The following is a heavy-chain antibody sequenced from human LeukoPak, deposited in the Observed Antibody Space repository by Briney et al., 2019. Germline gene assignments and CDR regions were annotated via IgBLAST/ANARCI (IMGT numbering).Heavy chain of an antibody. CDR2: IYPGDSDT. CDR1: GYSFTSYW. V-gene: IGHV5-51*01. CDR3: ARQSTYYYYYMDV. Sequence: GESLKISCKGSGYSFTSYWIGWVRQMPGKGLEWMGIIYPGDSDTRYSPSFQGQVTVSADKSISTAYLQWSSLKASDTAMYYCARQSTYYYYYMDVWGKGTTVTVSS. D-gene: IGHD2-2*01. J-gene: IGHJ6*03.